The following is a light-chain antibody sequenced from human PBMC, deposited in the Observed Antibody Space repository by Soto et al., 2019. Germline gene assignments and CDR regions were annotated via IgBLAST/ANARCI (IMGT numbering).Light chain of an antibody. V-gene: IGLV2-14*01. CDR3: SSYTISNTLV. Sequence: QSALTQPASVSGSPGQSITISCTGTSSDVGGYNYVSWYQQHPGKAPKLIIYEVSDRPSGVSNRFSGSKSGNTASLTISGLQAEDEADYYCSSYTISNTLVFGGGTKLTVL. J-gene: IGLJ2*01. CDR2: EVS. CDR1: SSDVGGYNY.